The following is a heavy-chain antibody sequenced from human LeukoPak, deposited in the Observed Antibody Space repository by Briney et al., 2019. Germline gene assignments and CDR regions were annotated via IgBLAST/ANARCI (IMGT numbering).Heavy chain of an antibody. CDR2: ISGGAFST. V-gene: IGHV3-23*01. Sequence: GGSLRLSCAASGFTFSSSAMTWVRQAPGKGLEWVSAISGGAFSTYYADSVKGRFTISRDNSKNTLYLQMNSLRAEDTAVYYCAKPAISSRGWYYDYWGQGTLVTVSS. J-gene: IGHJ4*02. CDR1: GFTFSSSA. CDR3: AKPAISSRGWYYDY. D-gene: IGHD6-19*01.